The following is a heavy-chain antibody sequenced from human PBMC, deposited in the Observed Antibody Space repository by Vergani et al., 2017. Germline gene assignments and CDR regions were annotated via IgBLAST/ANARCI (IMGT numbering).Heavy chain of an antibody. D-gene: IGHD5-24*01. CDR1: GFTFSSYS. CDR3: ARGKMATIKGAFDN. V-gene: IGHV3-21*01. J-gene: IGHJ3*02. CDR2: ISSSSSYI. Sequence: EVQLVESGGGLVKPGGSLRLSCAASGFTFSSYSMNWVRQAPGKGLEWVSSISSSSSYIYYADSVKGRFTISRDNAKNSLYLQMNSLRAEDTAVYYCARGKMATIKGAFDNWGQGTMVTVSS.